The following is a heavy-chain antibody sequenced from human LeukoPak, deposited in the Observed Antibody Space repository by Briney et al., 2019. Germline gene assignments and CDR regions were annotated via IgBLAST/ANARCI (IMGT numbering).Heavy chain of an antibody. V-gene: IGHV3-48*03. CDR1: GFTFSSYE. CDR3: ARGWGE. D-gene: IGHD3-10*01. Sequence: PGGSLRLSCAASGFTFSSYEMNWVRQGPGKGLEWVPYISSSGSTKYYADSVKGRFTISRDNAKKSLYLQMNSLGAEDTAVYYCARGWGEGGQGTLVTVSS. CDR2: ISSSGSTK. J-gene: IGHJ4*02.